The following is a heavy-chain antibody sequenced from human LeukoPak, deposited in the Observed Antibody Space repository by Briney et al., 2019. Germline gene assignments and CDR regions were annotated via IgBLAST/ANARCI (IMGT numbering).Heavy chain of an antibody. V-gene: IGHV3-30*18. J-gene: IGHJ6*04. CDR3: AKDGDSDIGYYYGSGSYYKEGSSCGMDV. CDR1: GFTFSSYG. D-gene: IGHD3-10*01. Sequence: GGSLRLSCAASGFTFSSYGMHWVRQAPGKGLEWVAVISYDGSNKYYADSVKGRFTISRDNSKNTLYLQMNSLRAEDTAVYYCAKDGDSDIGYYYGSGSYYKEGSSCGMDVWGKGTTVTVSS. CDR2: ISYDGSNK.